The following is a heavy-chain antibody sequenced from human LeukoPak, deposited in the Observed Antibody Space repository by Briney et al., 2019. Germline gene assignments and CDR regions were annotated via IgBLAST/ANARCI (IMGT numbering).Heavy chain of an antibody. CDR3: GRGPGYRSDY. J-gene: IGHJ4*02. Sequence: GGSLRLSCAASGLTFNTYWMTWVRQAPGKGLEWVANINRDGSEKNYVGSVRGRFTISRDNTKNSLYLQMNSLTAEDTAVYYCGRGPGYRSDYWGQGTLVTVSS. D-gene: IGHD5-12*01. CDR1: GLTFNTYW. V-gene: IGHV3-7*05. CDR2: INRDGSEK.